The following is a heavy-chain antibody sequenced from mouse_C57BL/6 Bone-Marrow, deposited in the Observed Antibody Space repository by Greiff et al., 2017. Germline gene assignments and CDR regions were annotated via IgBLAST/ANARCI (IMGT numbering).Heavy chain of an antibody. J-gene: IGHJ1*03. D-gene: IGHD1-1*01. Sequence: VQLQQSGAELVKPGASVKMSCKASGYTFTSYWITWVKQRPGQGLEWIGDIYPGSGSTNYNEKFKSKATLTVDTSSSAAYMQLSSLPSEDSAVYYCARSTYYYGSSYGYFDVWGTGTTVTVSS. CDR2: IYPGSGST. CDR3: ARSTYYYGSSYGYFDV. V-gene: IGHV1-55*01. CDR1: GYTFTSYW.